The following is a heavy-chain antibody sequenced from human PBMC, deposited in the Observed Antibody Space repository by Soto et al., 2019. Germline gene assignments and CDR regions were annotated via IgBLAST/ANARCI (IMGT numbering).Heavy chain of an antibody. J-gene: IGHJ6*02. D-gene: IGHD1-26*01. CDR2: ISRSSTGI. CDR1: GFTFSLYS. CDR3: ARAVTWDLDV. Sequence: EVQLAESGGGLVQPGGSLRLSCAASGFTFSLYSMSWVRQSPGKGLEWVSYISRSSTGIHYADSVKGRFTISRDDATNSMHLQMNILRDGDTAVYDCARAVTWDLDVWGQGTTVSISS. V-gene: IGHV3-48*02.